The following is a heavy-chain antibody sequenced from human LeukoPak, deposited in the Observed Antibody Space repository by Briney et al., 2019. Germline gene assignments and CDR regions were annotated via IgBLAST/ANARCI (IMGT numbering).Heavy chain of an antibody. CDR1: GGSISSSSYY. D-gene: IGHD3-22*01. Sequence: SETLSLTCTVSGGSISSSSYYWGWIRQPPGKGLEWIGSIYYSGSTYYNPSLKSRVTISVDTSKNQFSLKLSSVTAADTAVYYCARRFEYYYDSSGYREDAFDIWGQGTMVTVSS. CDR2: IYYSGST. V-gene: IGHV4-39*07. J-gene: IGHJ3*02. CDR3: ARRFEYYYDSSGYREDAFDI.